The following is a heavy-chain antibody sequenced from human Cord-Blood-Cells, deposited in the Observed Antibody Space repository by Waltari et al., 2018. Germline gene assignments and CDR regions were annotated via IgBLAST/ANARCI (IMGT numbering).Heavy chain of an antibody. Sequence: EVQLVESGGGLVKPGGSLSLSCVASGLTFSHAWMSWVRQAPGKGLEWVGRINSKTDGGTTDYAAPVKGRFTISRDDSKNTLYLQMNSLKTEDTAVYYCTATWGSYRYSDYWGQGTLVTVSS. D-gene: IGHD3-16*02. V-gene: IGHV3-15*01. J-gene: IGHJ4*02. CDR3: TATWGSYRYSDY. CDR1: GLTFSHAW. CDR2: INSKTDGGTT.